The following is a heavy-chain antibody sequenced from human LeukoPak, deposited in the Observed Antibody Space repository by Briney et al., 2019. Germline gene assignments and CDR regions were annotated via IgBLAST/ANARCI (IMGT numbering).Heavy chain of an antibody. V-gene: IGHV3-53*01. Sequence: GGSLRLSCAASGFTFSSNYMSWVRQAPGKGLEWVSVIYSAGSTYYADSVKGRFTISRDNSGNILYLQMNRLRAEDTAVYFCAQEVGYCAGATCFFTYWGQGTLVTVSS. D-gene: IGHD2-8*02. J-gene: IGHJ1*01. CDR3: AQEVGYCAGATCFFTY. CDR1: GFTFSSNY. CDR2: IYSAGST.